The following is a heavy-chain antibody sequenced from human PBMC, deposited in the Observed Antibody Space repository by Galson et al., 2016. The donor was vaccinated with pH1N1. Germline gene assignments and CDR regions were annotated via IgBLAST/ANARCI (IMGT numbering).Heavy chain of an antibody. CDR1: GGTFGSYG. Sequence: KVSCKASGGTFGSYGINWVRQAPGHGLEWMGGIIPILNTAKYAQNFQGRVTITADKSTTTAYMELSSLRSEDTAVYFCAREDYYDTDLSDWYFDLWGRGTLLTVSS. J-gene: IGHJ2*01. V-gene: IGHV1-69*06. CDR3: AREDYYDTDLSDWYFDL. CDR2: IIPILNTA. D-gene: IGHD3-22*01.